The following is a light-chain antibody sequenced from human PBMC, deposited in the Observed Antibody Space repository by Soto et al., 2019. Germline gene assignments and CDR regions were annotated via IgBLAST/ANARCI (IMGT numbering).Light chain of an antibody. J-gene: IGKJ3*01. Sequence: DIHMTQSPSTLSASVGDRVTITCRASQNINSWLAWYQQKPGKAPKLLIYEASSLEKGVPARFGGSGSGTEFTLTISSLQPDDFATYYCQQYGGVPFTFGPGTKVDVK. V-gene: IGKV1-5*03. CDR2: EAS. CDR3: QQYGGVPFT. CDR1: QNINSW.